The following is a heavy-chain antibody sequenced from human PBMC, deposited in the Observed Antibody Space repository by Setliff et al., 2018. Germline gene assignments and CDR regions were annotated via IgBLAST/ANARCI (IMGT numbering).Heavy chain of an antibody. CDR1: GFTFSNHW. D-gene: IGHD3-10*01. CDR2: INPDGSAR. V-gene: IGHV3-7*01. Sequence: GESLKISCAVSGFTFSNHWMTWVRQAPGKGLEWVASINPDGSARYSVDSVRGRFTISRDNAKTSLYLQMNSLRVEDTAVYYCFTGRGYGGQGTQVTVSS. J-gene: IGHJ4*02. CDR3: FTGRGY.